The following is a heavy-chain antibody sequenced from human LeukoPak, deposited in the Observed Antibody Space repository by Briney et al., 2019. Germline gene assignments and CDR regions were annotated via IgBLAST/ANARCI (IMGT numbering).Heavy chain of an antibody. CDR1: GGSISSGGSY. Sequence: SETLSLTCTVSGGSISSGGSYWSWIRQHPGKGLEWIGYIYYSGSTYYNPSLKSRVTISVDTSKNQFSLKLSSVTAADTAVYYCARALGYCSSTSCYTGDYYYYGMDVWGQGTTVTVSS. J-gene: IGHJ6*02. CDR3: ARALGYCSSTSCYTGDYYYYGMDV. V-gene: IGHV4-31*03. D-gene: IGHD2-2*02. CDR2: IYYSGST.